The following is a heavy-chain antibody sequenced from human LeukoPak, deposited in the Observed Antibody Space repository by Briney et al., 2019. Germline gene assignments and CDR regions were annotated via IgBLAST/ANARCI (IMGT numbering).Heavy chain of an antibody. J-gene: IGHJ5*02. V-gene: IGHV3-11*01. CDR1: GGSISSGGYS. CDR2: INIGGTNT. Sequence: LSLTCAVSGGSISSGGYSWSWIRQAPGKGLEWLSYINIGGTNTHYADSVKGRFTISRDNAKKSLYLEMNNLRAEDTAVYYCATDGAGFDTWGQGVLVTVSS. CDR3: ATDGAGFDT.